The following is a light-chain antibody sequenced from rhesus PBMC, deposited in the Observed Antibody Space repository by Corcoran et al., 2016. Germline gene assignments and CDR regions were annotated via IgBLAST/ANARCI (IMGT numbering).Light chain of an antibody. Sequence: EIVMTQSPATLSLSPGERATLSCRASQSVSSSLARYQQKPGQAPRLLIYGASSRATGIPDRFSGSGSGTDFTLTISSLEPEDVGVYYCQQYSNWPHSFGQGTKVEIK. CDR2: GAS. CDR1: QSVSSS. J-gene: IGKJ2*01. V-gene: IGKV3-24*01. CDR3: QQYSNWPHS.